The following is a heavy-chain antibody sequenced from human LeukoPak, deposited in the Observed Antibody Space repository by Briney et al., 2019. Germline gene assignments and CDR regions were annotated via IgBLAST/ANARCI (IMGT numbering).Heavy chain of an antibody. V-gene: IGHV4-34*01. CDR1: GGSFGGYY. CDR2: INHSGST. D-gene: IGHD3-10*01. J-gene: IGHJ4*02. CDR3: ARVPLWFGEFYSFDY. Sequence: PSETLSLTCAVYGGSFGGYYWSWIRQPPGKGLEWIGEINHSGSTNYNPSLKSRVTISVDTSKNQFSLKLSSVTAADTAVYYCARVPLWFGEFYSFDYWGQGTLVTVSS.